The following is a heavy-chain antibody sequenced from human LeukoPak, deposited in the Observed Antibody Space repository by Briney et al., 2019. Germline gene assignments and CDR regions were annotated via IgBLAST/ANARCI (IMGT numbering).Heavy chain of an antibody. Sequence: PGGSLRLSCAGSGFTFSSYGMNWVRQAPGKGLKWVTFIWYDGSNKHYEDAVKRRFKISRDNTEKRLYLQINRLIDDDTPVYYSANDTPAYDSSGYYYPYLDYWGQGTLVTVSS. V-gene: IGHV3-30*02. D-gene: IGHD3-22*01. J-gene: IGHJ4*02. CDR1: GFTFSSYG. CDR2: IWYDGSNK. CDR3: ANDTPAYDSSGYYYPYLDY.